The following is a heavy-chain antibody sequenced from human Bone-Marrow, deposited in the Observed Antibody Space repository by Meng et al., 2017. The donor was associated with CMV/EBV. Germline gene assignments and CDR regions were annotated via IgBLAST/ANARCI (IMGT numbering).Heavy chain of an antibody. CDR1: VSRSTYY. V-gene: IGHV4-39*01. Sequence: VSRSTYYWGWIRQPPGKGLEWIGSFYYSGPTYYNPSLKSRVTVSVDTSKNQISLKLSSVTAADTAVYFCARHVDLGRLGIAAAVDYWGQGTLVTVSS. CDR3: ARHVDLGRLGIAAAVDY. CDR2: FYYSGPT. D-gene: IGHD6-13*01. J-gene: IGHJ4*02.